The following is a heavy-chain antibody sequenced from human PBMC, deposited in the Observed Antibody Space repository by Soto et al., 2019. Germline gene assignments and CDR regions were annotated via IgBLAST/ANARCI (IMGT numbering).Heavy chain of an antibody. D-gene: IGHD3-9*01. Sequence: QVQLVESGGGVVQPGRSLRLSCAASGFTFSSYGMYWVRQAPGKGLEWVAVIWYDGSNKYYADSVKGRFTISRDNSKNTLYLQMNSLRAKDTAVYYCARQEDWDYGMDVWGKGTTVTVSS. J-gene: IGHJ6*04. CDR3: ARQEDWDYGMDV. V-gene: IGHV3-33*01. CDR2: IWYDGSNK. CDR1: GFTFSSYG.